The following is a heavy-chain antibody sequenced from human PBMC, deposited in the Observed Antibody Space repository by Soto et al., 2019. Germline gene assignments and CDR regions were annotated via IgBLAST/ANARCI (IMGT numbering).Heavy chain of an antibody. CDR1: GYTFTSYA. CDR2: INAGNGNT. V-gene: IGHV1-3*01. D-gene: IGHD6-19*01. J-gene: IGHJ4*02. CDR3: ARHSSGWYRGNFDY. Sequence: ASVKVSCKASGYTFTSYAMHWVRQAPGQRLEWMGWINAGNGNTKYSQEFQGRVTITRDTSASTAYMELSSLRSEDTAVYYCARHSSGWYRGNFDYWGQGTLVTVSS.